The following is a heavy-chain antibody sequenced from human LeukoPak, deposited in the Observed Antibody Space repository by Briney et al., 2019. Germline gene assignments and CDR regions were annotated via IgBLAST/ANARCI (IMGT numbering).Heavy chain of an antibody. Sequence: SETLSLTCTVSGGSISSYYWSWIRQPAGKGLEWIGRIYTSGSTNYNPSLKSRVTMSVDTSKNQFSLKLSSVTAADTAVYYCARDRYDSSLYYYYYGMDVWGQGTTVTVSS. CDR1: GGSISSYY. CDR2: IYTSGST. D-gene: IGHD3-22*01. J-gene: IGHJ6*02. V-gene: IGHV4-4*07. CDR3: ARDRYDSSLYYYYYGMDV.